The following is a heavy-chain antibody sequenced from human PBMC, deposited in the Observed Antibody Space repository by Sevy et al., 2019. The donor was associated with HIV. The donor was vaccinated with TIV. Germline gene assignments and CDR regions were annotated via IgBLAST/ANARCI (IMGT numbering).Heavy chain of an antibody. D-gene: IGHD3-16*01. Sequence: GGSLRLSCAASTFTFGHYAMHWVRQAPGKGLQWVAGISYEGSNEYYTDSVKGRFTISRDNSKNTLNLEMNNLRVEDTALYYCARDWGTRRTAILYYFDFWGQGIPVTVSS. V-gene: IGHV3-30*04. CDR1: TFTFGHYA. CDR3: ARDWGTRRTAILYYFDF. J-gene: IGHJ4*02. CDR2: ISYEGSNE.